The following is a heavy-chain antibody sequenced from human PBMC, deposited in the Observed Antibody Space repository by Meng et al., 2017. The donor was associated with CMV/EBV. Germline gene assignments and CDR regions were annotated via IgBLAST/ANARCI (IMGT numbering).Heavy chain of an antibody. CDR2: INSDGSST. CDR3: ARGGANMVRGLLDWFDP. Sequence: GESLKISCAASGFTFSGYWMHWVRQAPGKGLVWVSRINSDGSSTSYADSVKGRFTISRDNAKNTLYLQMNSLRAEDTAVYYCARGGANMVRGLLDWFDPWGQGTLVTVSS. D-gene: IGHD3-10*01. J-gene: IGHJ5*02. V-gene: IGHV3-74*01. CDR1: GFTFSGYW.